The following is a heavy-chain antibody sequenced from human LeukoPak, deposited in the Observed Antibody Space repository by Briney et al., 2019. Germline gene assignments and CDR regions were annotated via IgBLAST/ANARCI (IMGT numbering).Heavy chain of an antibody. CDR3: ARSMYYYDSSGYWINRYYYGMDV. D-gene: IGHD3-22*01. Sequence: SETLSLTCAVYGGSFSGYYWSLIRQPPGKGLEWIGEINHSGSTNYNPSLKSRVTISVDTSKNQFSLKLSSVTAADTAVYYCARSMYYYDSSGYWINRYYYGMDVWGQGTTVTVSS. V-gene: IGHV4-34*01. J-gene: IGHJ6*02. CDR1: GGSFSGYY. CDR2: INHSGST.